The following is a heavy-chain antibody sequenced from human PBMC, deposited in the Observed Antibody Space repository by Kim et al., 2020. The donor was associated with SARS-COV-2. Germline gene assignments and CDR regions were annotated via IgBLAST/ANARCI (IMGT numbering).Heavy chain of an antibody. CDR1: GYSFTSYG. Sequence: ASVKVSCKASGYSFTSYGISWLRQAPGQGPEWMGWISAYNGYTYYAQKVQGRVTLTTDTSTTTAYMELRSLTSDDTAMYYCARDGDYGDRDGAFDLWGQGTKVTVSS. CDR3: ARDGDYGDRDGAFDL. CDR2: ISAYNGYT. V-gene: IGHV1-18*01. D-gene: IGHD4-17*01. J-gene: IGHJ3*01.